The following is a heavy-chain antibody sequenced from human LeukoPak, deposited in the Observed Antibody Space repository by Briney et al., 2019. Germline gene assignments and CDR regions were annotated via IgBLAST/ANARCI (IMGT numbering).Heavy chain of an antibody. Sequence: GGSLRLSCAAFGFSNSALNWVRQAPGQGLEWISTISNTGVATYYADSVKGRFTISRDTFRNTLLLQMNSLRADDTAVYYCVKSAGKDGYRDVLDIWGQGTVVTVSS. CDR2: ISNTGVAT. V-gene: IGHV3-23*05. CDR1: GFSNSA. J-gene: IGHJ3*02. CDR3: VKSAGKDGYRDVLDI. D-gene: IGHD5-24*01.